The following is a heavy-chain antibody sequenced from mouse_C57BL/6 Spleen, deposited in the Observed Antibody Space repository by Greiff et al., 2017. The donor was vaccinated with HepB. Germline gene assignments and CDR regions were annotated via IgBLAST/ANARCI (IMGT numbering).Heavy chain of an antibody. J-gene: IGHJ4*01. CDR2: IYPGSGNT. CDR3: ARIYYYGSSYPMDY. V-gene: IGHV1-76*01. D-gene: IGHD1-1*01. CDR1: GYTFTDYY. Sequence: VQLQQSGAELVRPGASVKLSCKASGYTFTDYYINWVKQRPGQGLEWIARIYPGSGNTYYNEKFKGKATLTAEKSSSTAYMQLSSLTSEDSAVYFCARIYYYGSSYPMDYWGQGTSVTVSS.